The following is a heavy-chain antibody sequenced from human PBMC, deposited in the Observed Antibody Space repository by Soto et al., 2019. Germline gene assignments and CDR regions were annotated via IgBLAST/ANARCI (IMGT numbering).Heavy chain of an antibody. D-gene: IGHD4-4*01. V-gene: IGHV3-23*01. Sequence: GSLRLSYTAAGVIFESYGGNWVRQAPGKGLEWISYISGSGDHTYYAQSVQGRFTISRDNSKDTLSVQMNSLRAEDTAVYFCAKSVNAYSTYYFNYWGPGILVT. CDR2: ISGSGDHT. J-gene: IGHJ4*02. CDR1: GVIFESYG. CDR3: AKSVNAYSTYYFNY.